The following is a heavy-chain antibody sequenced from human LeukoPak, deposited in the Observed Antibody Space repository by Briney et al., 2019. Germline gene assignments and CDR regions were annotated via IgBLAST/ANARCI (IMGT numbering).Heavy chain of an antibody. J-gene: IGHJ4*02. CDR2: ISYDGSNK. D-gene: IGHD6-19*01. CDR1: GFTFSSYG. V-gene: IGHV3-30*18. CDR3: AKDPTGSGWLGGIFDY. Sequence: GGSLRLSCAASGFTFSSYGMHWVRQAPGKGLEWVAVISYDGSNKYYADSVKGRFTISRDNSKNTLYLQMNSLRAEDTAVYYCAKDPTGSGWLGGIFDYWGQGTLVTVSS.